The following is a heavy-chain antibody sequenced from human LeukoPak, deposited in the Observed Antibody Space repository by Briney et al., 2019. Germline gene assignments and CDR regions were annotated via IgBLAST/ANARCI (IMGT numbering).Heavy chain of an antibody. Sequence: PGRSLRLSCAASGFTFSNYAMHWVRQAPGKGLEWVAVISYVGSDKSYADSVKGRFTISRDNSNNTLYLQVNSLRVEDTAVYYCARDLDWGSNLCFDYWGQGTLVTVSS. V-gene: IGHV3-30-3*01. CDR3: ARDLDWGSNLCFDY. CDR2: ISYVGSDK. J-gene: IGHJ4*02. CDR1: GFTFSNYA. D-gene: IGHD3-9*01.